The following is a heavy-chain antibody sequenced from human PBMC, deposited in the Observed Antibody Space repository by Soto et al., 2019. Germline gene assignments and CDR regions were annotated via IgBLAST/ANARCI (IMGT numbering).Heavy chain of an antibody. CDR3: TRENIENSDGLYDAFDI. CDR1: GYTFTDYY. D-gene: IGHD5-18*01. V-gene: IGHV1-2*02. CDR2: MNPKSGGA. Sequence: ASVKVSCKTSGYTFTDYYTHWVRQAPGQGLEWMGWMNPKSGGAYFAQKFQGRVTLPRDTSIGTAYIEGNSLTSDDTAVYFCTRENIENSDGLYDAFDIWGQGTTVTVSS. J-gene: IGHJ3*02.